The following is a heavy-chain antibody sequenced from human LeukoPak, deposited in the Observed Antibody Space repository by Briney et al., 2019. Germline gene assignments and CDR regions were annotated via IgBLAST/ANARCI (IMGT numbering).Heavy chain of an antibody. CDR3: ARGRVAVPWYPELDAFDI. J-gene: IGHJ3*02. Sequence: SQTLSLTCAVSGGSISSGGYSWSWIRQPPGKGLEWIGYIYHSGNTYYNPSLKSRVTISVDRSKNQFSLKLSSVTAADTAVYYCARGRVAVPWYPELDAFDIWGQGTMVTVSS. D-gene: IGHD6-19*01. CDR1: GGSISSGGYS. V-gene: IGHV4-30-2*01. CDR2: IYHSGNT.